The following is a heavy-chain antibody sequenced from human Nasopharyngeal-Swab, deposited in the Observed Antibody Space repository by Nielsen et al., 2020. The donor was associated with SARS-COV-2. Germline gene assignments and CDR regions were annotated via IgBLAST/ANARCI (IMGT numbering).Heavy chain of an antibody. D-gene: IGHD3-10*01. CDR2: ISTGGTT. J-gene: IGHJ6*03. V-gene: IGHV3-53*01. CDR1: GITSSNFW. CDR3: ARDRGFDGYYYMDV. Sequence: GESLKISCAGSGITSSNFWMTWVRQAPGKGLEWVSLISTGGTTSYADSVKGRFTISRDISKNTLYLQMNSLRAEDTAVYYCARDRGFDGYYYMDVWGKGTTVTVSS.